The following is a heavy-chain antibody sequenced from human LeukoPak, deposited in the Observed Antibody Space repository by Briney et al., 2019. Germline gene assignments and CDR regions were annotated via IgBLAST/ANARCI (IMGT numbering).Heavy chain of an antibody. J-gene: IGHJ1*01. Sequence: GGSVRFSRAASGFTFTNVWGSWVRQTPWKGLEWVGRIKSKSDGETTDYAAPVKGRFTISRDDAKTMVYLQMNSLKSEDTAVYYCTTDRGSVWGQGILVTVSS. CDR1: GFTFTNVW. CDR3: TTDRGSV. CDR2: IKSKSDGETT. V-gene: IGHV3-15*01.